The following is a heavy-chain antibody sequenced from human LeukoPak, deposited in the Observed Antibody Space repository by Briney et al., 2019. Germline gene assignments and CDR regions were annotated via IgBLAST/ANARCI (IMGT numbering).Heavy chain of an antibody. CDR1: GFTFSSYE. J-gene: IGHJ4*02. CDR2: IWFDGSDK. CDR3: ARLWGSVSGYFDY. D-gene: IGHD2-21*01. V-gene: IGHV3-33*08. Sequence: GGSLRLSCAASGFTFSSYEMNWVRQAPGKGLEWVAAIWFDGSDKYYADSVKGRFIISRDNSKNMLYLQMDSLRAEDTALYYCARLWGSVSGYFDYWGQGTLVTVSS.